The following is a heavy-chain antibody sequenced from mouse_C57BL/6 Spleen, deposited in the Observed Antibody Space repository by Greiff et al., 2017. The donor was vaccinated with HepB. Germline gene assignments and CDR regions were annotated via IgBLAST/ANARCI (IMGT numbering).Heavy chain of an antibody. Sequence: EVHLVESGGGLVKPGGSLKLSCAASGFTFSSYAMSWVRQTPEKRLEWVATISDGGSYTYYPDNVKGRFTISRDNAKNNLYLQMSHLKSEDTAMYYCAKERVYYGSSYFDYWGQGTTLTVSS. CDR1: GFTFSSYA. CDR3: AKERVYYGSSYFDY. D-gene: IGHD1-1*01. V-gene: IGHV5-4*01. J-gene: IGHJ2*01. CDR2: ISDGGSYT.